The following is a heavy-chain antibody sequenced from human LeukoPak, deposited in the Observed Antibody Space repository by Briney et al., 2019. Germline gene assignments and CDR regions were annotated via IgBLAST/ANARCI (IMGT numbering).Heavy chain of an antibody. D-gene: IGHD3-22*01. J-gene: IGHJ4*02. CDR3: TRDFRDFGAYYYDSSGYH. Sequence: GGSLRLSCTASGFTFGDYAMSWFRQAPGKGLEWVGFIRSKAYGGTTEYAASVKGRFTISRDDSKSIAYLQMNSLKTEDTAAYYCTRDFRDFGAYYYDSSGYHWGQGTLVTVSS. CDR1: GFTFGDYA. V-gene: IGHV3-49*03. CDR2: IRSKAYGGTT.